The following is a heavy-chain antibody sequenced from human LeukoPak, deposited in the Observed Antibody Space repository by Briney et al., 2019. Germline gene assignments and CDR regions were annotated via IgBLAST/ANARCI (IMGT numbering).Heavy chain of an antibody. CDR2: ISAYNGNT. V-gene: IGHV1-18*01. D-gene: IGHD3-22*01. Sequence: ASVKVSCKASGYTFTSYGISWVRQAPGQGLEWMGWISAYNGNTNYAQKLQGRVTMTTDTSTSTAYVELRSLRSDDTAVYYCARDLYYYDSSGYLIWFDPWGQGTLVTVSS. CDR3: ARDLYYYDSSGYLIWFDP. CDR1: GYTFTSYG. J-gene: IGHJ5*02.